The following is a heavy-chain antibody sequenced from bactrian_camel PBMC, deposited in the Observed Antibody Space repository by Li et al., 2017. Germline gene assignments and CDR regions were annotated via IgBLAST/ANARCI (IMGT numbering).Heavy chain of an antibody. CDR3: AADLGGDPNY. V-gene: IGHV3S40*01. CDR2: IYSGGDIT. D-gene: IGHD5*01. CDR1: GFTFSSYT. J-gene: IGHJ4*01. Sequence: VQLVESGGGLVQPGGSLRLSCAASGFTFSSYTMTWVRQAPGKGLEWVSAIYSGGDITYYADSVKGRFTISQDSAKNTVYLQMNSLKPEDTAVYYCAADLGGDPNYWGQGTQVTVS.